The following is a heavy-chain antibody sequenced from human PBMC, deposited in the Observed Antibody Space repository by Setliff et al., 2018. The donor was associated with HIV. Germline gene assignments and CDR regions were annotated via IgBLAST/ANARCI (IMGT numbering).Heavy chain of an antibody. CDR3: AGVWSLDAFDI. CDR2: INPSGGST. D-gene: IGHD3-10*01. V-gene: IGHV1-46*01. Sequence: RASVKVSCKASGYTFTSYYMHWVRQAPGQGLEWMGIINPSGGSTSYAQKFQGRVTMTRDTSTSTVYMELSSLRSEDTAVYYCAGVWSLDAFDIWGQGTMVTVSS. CDR1: GYTFTSYY. J-gene: IGHJ3*02.